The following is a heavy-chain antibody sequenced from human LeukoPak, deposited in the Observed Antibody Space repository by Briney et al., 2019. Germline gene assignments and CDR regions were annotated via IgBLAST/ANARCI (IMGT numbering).Heavy chain of an antibody. D-gene: IGHD1-26*01. Sequence: ASVKVSCKASGYTFTSYDINWVRQATGQGLGWMGWMNPNSGNTGYAQKFQGRVTMTRNTSISTAYMELSSLRSEDTAVYYCARGGSRWELLRDAFDIWGQGTMVTVSS. V-gene: IGHV1-8*01. J-gene: IGHJ3*02. CDR2: MNPNSGNT. CDR1: GYTFTSYD. CDR3: ARGGSRWELLRDAFDI.